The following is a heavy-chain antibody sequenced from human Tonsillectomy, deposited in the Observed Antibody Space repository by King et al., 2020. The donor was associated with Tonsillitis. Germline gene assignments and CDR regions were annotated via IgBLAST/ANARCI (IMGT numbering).Heavy chain of an antibody. CDR2: IYSGGST. CDR3: AGDSSCYYSGLGY. Sequence: VQLVESGGGLVQPGGSLRLSCAASGFTVSSNYMSWVRQAPGKGLEWVSVIYSGGSTYYADSVKGRFTISRDNSKNTLYLQMNSLRAEDTAVYYCAGDSSCYYSGLGYWGQGTLVSVSS. CDR1: GFTVSSNY. D-gene: IGHD3-22*01. V-gene: IGHV3-66*01. J-gene: IGHJ4*02.